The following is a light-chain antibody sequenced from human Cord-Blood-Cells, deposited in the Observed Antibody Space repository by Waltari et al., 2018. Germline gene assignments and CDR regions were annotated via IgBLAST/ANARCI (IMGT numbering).Light chain of an antibody. Sequence: QSVLTQPPSVSGAPGQRVTISCTGSSSNIGAGYDVHWYQQLPGTAPKLLIYCTSTRPAGVPDRFSGSKSGTPASLAIPGLQAEDEADYYCQSYDSSLSGYVVFGGGTKLTVL. J-gene: IGLJ2*01. CDR1: SSNIGAGYD. V-gene: IGLV1-40*01. CDR2: CTS. CDR3: QSYDSSLSGYVV.